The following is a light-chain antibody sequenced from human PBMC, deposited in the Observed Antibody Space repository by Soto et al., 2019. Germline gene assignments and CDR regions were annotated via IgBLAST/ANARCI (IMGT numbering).Light chain of an antibody. Sequence: VWTQSPATLSLSPGERATLSCRASQSVSSYLAWYQQKPGQAPRLLIYDASNRATGIPARFSGSGSGTDFTLTISSLEPEDFAVYYCQQRSNWPPWTFGQGTKV. CDR3: QQRSNWPPWT. V-gene: IGKV3-11*01. CDR2: DAS. J-gene: IGKJ1*01. CDR1: QSVSSY.